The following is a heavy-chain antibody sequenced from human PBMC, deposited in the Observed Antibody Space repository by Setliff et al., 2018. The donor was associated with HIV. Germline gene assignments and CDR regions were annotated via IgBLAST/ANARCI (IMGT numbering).Heavy chain of an antibody. CDR3: ARQLSNSLDY. D-gene: IGHD7-27*01. Sequence: VKVSCKASGYSFTDYFMHWVRQAPGQGLEWMGWISPNNGDKNIPQSFQGRVTTTRDTSINTAYMELSGLRSDDTAMYYCARQLSNSLDYWGQGTLVTVSS. V-gene: IGHV1-2*02. CDR2: ISPNNGDK. J-gene: IGHJ4*02. CDR1: GYSFTDYF.